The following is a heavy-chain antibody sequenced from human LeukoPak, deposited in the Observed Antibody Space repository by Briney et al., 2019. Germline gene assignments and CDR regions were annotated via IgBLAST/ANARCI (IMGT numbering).Heavy chain of an antibody. Sequence: GSLRLSCAASGFTFSSNWMHWVRQAPGKGLVWVSRINEDGSTTNYADSVKGRSTIFRDNAKNTLYLQMNSLRAEDTAVYYCVRDLGGRSGHWGQGTLVTVSS. D-gene: IGHD1-26*01. CDR3: VRDLGGRSGH. CDR2: INEDGSTT. CDR1: GFTFSSNW. J-gene: IGHJ4*02. V-gene: IGHV3-74*01.